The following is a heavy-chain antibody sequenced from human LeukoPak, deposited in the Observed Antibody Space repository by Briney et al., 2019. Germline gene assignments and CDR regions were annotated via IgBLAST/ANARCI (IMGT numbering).Heavy chain of an antibody. V-gene: IGHV3-30*18. J-gene: IGHJ3*02. Sequence: QPGRSLRLSCAASGFTFSSYGMHWVRQAPGKGLEWVAVISYDGSNKYYADSVKGRFTISRDNSKNTLYLQMNSLRAEDTAVYYCAKELGGIVLMVYGGAFDIWGQGTMVTVSS. D-gene: IGHD2-8*01. CDR3: AKELGGIVLMVYGGAFDI. CDR2: ISYDGSNK. CDR1: GFTFSSYG.